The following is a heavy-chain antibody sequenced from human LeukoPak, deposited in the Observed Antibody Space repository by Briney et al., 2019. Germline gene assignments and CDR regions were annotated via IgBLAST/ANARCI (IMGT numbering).Heavy chain of an antibody. CDR3: ARGTLAAAMMWGYDAFDI. CDR1: GYTFTSYD. Sequence: ASVKVSCKASGYTFTSYDINWVRQATGQGLEWMGWMNPNSGNTGYAQKFQGRVTMTRNTSISTAYMELSSLRSEDTAVYYCARGTLAAAMMWGYDAFDIWGQGTMVTVSS. CDR2: MNPNSGNT. J-gene: IGHJ3*02. V-gene: IGHV1-8*01. D-gene: IGHD6-13*01.